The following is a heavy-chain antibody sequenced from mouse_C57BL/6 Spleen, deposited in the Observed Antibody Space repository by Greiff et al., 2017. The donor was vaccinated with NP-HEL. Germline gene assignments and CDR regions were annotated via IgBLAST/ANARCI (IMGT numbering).Heavy chain of an antibody. CDR2: IYPGDGDT. CDR1: GYAFSSSW. CDR3: ARGYVGYRDVDY. D-gene: IGHD2-3*01. V-gene: IGHV1-82*01. J-gene: IGHJ2*01. Sequence: VQLQQSGPELVKPGASVKISCTASGYAFSSSWMNWVKQRPGKGLEWIGRIYPGDGDTNYNGKFKGKATLTADKSSSTSYMQRSSLTSEDSAVYCSARGYVGYRDVDYWGQGATLTVSS.